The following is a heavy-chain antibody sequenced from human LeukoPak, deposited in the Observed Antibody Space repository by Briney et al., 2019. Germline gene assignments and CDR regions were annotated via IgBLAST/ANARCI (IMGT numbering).Heavy chain of an antibody. V-gene: IGHV4-61*02. J-gene: IGHJ4*02. D-gene: IGHD5-18*01. CDR3: ASFNVDTGFVDY. Sequence: SETLSLTCTVSGGSISSGSYYWSWIRQPAGKGLEWIGRIYTSGSTNYNPSLKSRVTIPVDTSKNQFSLKLSSVTAADTAVYYCASFNVDTGFVDYWGQGTLVTVSS. CDR2: IYTSGST. CDR1: GGSISSGSYY.